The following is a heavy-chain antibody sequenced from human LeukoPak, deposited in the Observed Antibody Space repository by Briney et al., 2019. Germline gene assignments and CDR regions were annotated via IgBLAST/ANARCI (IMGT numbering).Heavy chain of an antibody. Sequence: SVKVSCKASGGTFSSYAISWVRQAPGQGLEWMGGIIPIFGTANYAQKFQGRVTITADESTSTAYMELSSLRSEDTAVYYCARDNNSQRLVDYYYYGMDVWGKGTTVTVSS. V-gene: IGHV1-69*13. CDR2: IIPIFGTA. CDR3: ARDNNSQRLVDYYYYGMDV. D-gene: IGHD6-13*01. J-gene: IGHJ6*04. CDR1: GGTFSSYA.